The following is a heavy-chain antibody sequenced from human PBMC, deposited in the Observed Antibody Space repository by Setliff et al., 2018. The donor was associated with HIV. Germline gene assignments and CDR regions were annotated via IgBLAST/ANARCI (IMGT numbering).Heavy chain of an antibody. CDR3: ARDSSIVVVVAATPDLGFDP. CDR1: GLTFSNYA. Sequence: GGSLRLSCAASGLTFSNYAMNLVRQAPGKGLEWVSSISSSSSYIYSADSVKGRFTICRYNAKNSLYLQMNSPRAEDTAVYYCARDSSIVVVVAATPDLGFDPWGQGTLVTAPQ. CDR2: ISSSSSYI. J-gene: IGHJ5*02. V-gene: IGHV3-21*01. D-gene: IGHD2-15*01.